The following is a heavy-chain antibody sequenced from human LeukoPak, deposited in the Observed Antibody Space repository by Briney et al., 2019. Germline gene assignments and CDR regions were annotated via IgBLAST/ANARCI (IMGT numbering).Heavy chain of an antibody. V-gene: IGHV4-38-2*02. Sequence: SETLSLTCTVSGYSISSGYYWGWIRQPPGKGLKWIGSISHSGSTYYNPSLKSRVTISVDTSKNQFSLKLSPLTDEDTDVYYCARLRRSRLADFDYWGQGTLVTVSS. D-gene: IGHD3-3*02. CDR2: ISHSGST. CDR3: ARLRRSRLADFDY. CDR1: GYSISSGYY. J-gene: IGHJ4*02.